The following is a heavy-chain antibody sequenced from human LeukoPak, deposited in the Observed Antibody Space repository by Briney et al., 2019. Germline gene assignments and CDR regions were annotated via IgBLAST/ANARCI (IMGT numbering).Heavy chain of an antibody. CDR2: FDPEDGET. Sequence: GASVKVSCKASGYTFTSYYMHWVRQAPGQGLEWMGGFDPEDGETIYAQKFQGRVTMTEDTSTDTAYMELSSLRSEDTAVYYCATDEGGDAFDIWGQGTMVTVSS. J-gene: IGHJ3*02. CDR1: GYTFTSYY. CDR3: ATDEGGDAFDI. V-gene: IGHV1-24*01.